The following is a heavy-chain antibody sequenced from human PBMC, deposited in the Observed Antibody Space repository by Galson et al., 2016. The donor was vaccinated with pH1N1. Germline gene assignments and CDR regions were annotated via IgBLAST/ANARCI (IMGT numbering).Heavy chain of an antibody. V-gene: IGHV1-8*02. CDR3: ARAMTYSSSSARLGGFDP. CDR1: GYTFTSYD. D-gene: IGHD6-6*01. CDR2: MNPNSGNT. Sequence: SVKVSCKASGYTFTSYDINWVRQATGQGLEWMGWMNPNSGNTGYAQKFQGRVTMTRNTSISTAYMELSSLRSEDTAVYYCARAMTYSSSSARLGGFDPWGQGTLVTVSS. J-gene: IGHJ5*02.